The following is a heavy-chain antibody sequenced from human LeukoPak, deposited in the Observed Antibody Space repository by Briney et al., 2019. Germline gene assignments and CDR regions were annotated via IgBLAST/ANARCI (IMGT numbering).Heavy chain of an antibody. Sequence: ASVKVSCKVSGYSITVLSTHRVRQAPGKGHEWMGGFDPGSGEIIYEQKFQDRFTMTEDTSTDTAYMELSSLRSGDTALYYCATGTHYDLLPFWGQGTLVTVSS. V-gene: IGHV1-24*01. J-gene: IGHJ4*02. CDR2: FDPGSGEI. CDR3: ATGTHYDLLPF. D-gene: IGHD3-9*01. CDR1: GYSITVLS.